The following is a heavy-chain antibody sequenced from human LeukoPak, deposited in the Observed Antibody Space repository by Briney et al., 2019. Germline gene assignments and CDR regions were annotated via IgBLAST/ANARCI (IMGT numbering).Heavy chain of an antibody. V-gene: IGHV4-30-2*01. CDR2: IYHSGST. Sequence: SETLSLTCTVSGGSISSGGYYWSWIRQPPGKGLEWIGYIYHSGSTYYNPSLKSRVTISVDRSKNQFSLKLSSVTAADTAVYYCARSSRGEYSSSPKGFDPWGQGTLVTVSS. D-gene: IGHD6-13*01. CDR1: GGSISSGGYY. CDR3: ARSSRGEYSSSPKGFDP. J-gene: IGHJ5*02.